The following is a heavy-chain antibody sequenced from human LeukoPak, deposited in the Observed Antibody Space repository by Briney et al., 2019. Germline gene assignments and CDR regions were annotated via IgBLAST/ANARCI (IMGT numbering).Heavy chain of an antibody. Sequence: PGGSLRLSCSAFGFTVSTTYMTWVRQAPGKGLEWVSLIYSGGSTYYADSVKGRFTISRDNSKNTLYLQMNSLRAEDTAVYYCARYGDRPSNWGQGTLVTVSS. D-gene: IGHD3-10*01. V-gene: IGHV3-53*01. CDR1: GFTVSTTY. CDR3: ARYGDRPSN. J-gene: IGHJ4*02. CDR2: IYSGGST.